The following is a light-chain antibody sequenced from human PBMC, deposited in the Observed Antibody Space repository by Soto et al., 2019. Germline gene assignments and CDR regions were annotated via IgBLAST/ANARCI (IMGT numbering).Light chain of an antibody. J-gene: IGLJ1*01. CDR1: SSDVGGYNY. CDR2: EVS. Sequence: QSVLTQPASVSGSPGQSITISCTGTSSDVGGYNYVSWYQQHPDKAPKLILYEVSNRPSGVSNRFSGSKSGSTASLTISGLQTEDGADYYCSSYTDNSTLVFGTGTKVTVL. V-gene: IGLV2-14*01. CDR3: SSYTDNSTLV.